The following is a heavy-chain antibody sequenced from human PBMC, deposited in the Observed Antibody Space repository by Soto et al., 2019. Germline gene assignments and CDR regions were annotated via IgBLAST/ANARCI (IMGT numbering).Heavy chain of an antibody. CDR3: AREEAAAFFEY. V-gene: IGHV3-30*04. Sequence: GGSLRLSCAASGFSFSTYPVHWVRQAPGEGLEWVALISPDGRNEYYAESVKGRFTVSRDNSKNTLYLVMNSLRGEDTAVYHCAREEAAAFFEYWGQGTLVTVSS. D-gene: IGHD6-13*01. CDR2: ISPDGRNE. CDR1: GFSFSTYP. J-gene: IGHJ4*02.